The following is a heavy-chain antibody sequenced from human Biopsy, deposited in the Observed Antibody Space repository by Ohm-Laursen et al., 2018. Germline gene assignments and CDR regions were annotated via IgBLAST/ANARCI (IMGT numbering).Heavy chain of an antibody. V-gene: IGHV4-59*01. Sequence: SVTLSLTCTVSDGSINSYYWNWIRQPPGKRLEWIGNIYYSGSTNFNPSLKSRVTISVDTSKNQFSLKLSSVTAADTAVYFCARGSSYGYDFDYWGQGTLVAVSS. CDR2: IYYSGST. J-gene: IGHJ4*02. CDR3: ARGSSYGYDFDY. CDR1: DGSINSYY. D-gene: IGHD5-18*01.